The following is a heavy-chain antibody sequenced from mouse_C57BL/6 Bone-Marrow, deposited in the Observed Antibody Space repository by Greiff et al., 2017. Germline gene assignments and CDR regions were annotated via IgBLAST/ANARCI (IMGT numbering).Heavy chain of an antibody. V-gene: IGHV1-50*01. D-gene: IGHD2-2*01. CDR2: IDPSDSYT. CDR3: ARRYGLDY. CDR1: GYTFTSYW. Sequence: VQLQQSGAELVKPGASVKLSCKASGYTFTSYWMQWVKQRPGQGLEWIGEIDPSDSYTNYNQKFKGKATLTVDTSSSTAYMQLSSLTSEDSAVYYCARRYGLDYWGQGTTLTVSS. J-gene: IGHJ2*01.